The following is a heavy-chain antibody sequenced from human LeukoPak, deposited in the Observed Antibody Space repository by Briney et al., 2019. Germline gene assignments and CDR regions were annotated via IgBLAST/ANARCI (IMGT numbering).Heavy chain of an antibody. CDR3: TTDLGITMVRGAIP. V-gene: IGHV3-15*01. CDR2: IKSKTDGGTT. D-gene: IGHD3-10*01. Sequence: PGGSLRLSCAASGFTFSNAWMSWVRQAPGKGLEWVGRIKSKTDGGTTDYAAPVKGRFTISRDDSKNTLYLQMNSLKTEDTAVYYCTTDLGITMVRGAIPWGQGTLVTVSS. J-gene: IGHJ5*02. CDR1: GFTFSNAW.